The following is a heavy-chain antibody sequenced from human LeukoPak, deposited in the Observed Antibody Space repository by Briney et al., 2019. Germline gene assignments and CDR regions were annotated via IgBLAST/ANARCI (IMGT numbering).Heavy chain of an antibody. CDR2: ISYDGNNK. J-gene: IGHJ4*02. CDR1: GFTFSSYG. V-gene: IGHV3-30*03. Sequence: GGSLRLSCAASGFTFSSYGLHWVRQAPGKGLEWVAVISYDGNNKYYADSVKGRFTISRDNSKNTLYLQMNSLRGEDTAVYYCARGGLYSSSWYYFDYWGQGTLVTVSS. CDR3: ARGGLYSSSWYYFDY. D-gene: IGHD6-13*01.